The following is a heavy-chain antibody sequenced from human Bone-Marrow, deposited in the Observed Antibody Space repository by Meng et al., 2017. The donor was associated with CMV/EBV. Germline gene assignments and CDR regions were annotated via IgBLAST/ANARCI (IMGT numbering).Heavy chain of an antibody. CDR1: GFTVSSNY. CDR2: IYSGGST. CDR3: ARDDIVVVPAATPHVPTYYYYGMDV. V-gene: IGHV3-53*01. Sequence: GESLKISCAASGFTVSSNYMSWVRQAPGKGLEWVSVIYSGGSTYYADSVKGRFTISRDNSKNTLYLQMNSLRAEDTAVYYCARDDIVVVPAATPHVPTYYYYGMDVWGQGTTVTGSS. D-gene: IGHD2-2*01. J-gene: IGHJ6*01.